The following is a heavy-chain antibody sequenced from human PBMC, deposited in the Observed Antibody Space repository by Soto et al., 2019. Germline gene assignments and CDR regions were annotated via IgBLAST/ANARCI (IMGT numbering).Heavy chain of an antibody. CDR1: GDSVSSNTAA. CDR3: ERSPPGWLVNRGAAFDI. CDR2: TYYRSRWYN. J-gene: IGHJ3*02. D-gene: IGHD6-19*01. Sequence: PSQTLSLTCAISGDSVSSNTAAWNWIRQSPSRGLEWLGRTYYRSRWYNDYAVSVKSRITINPDTSKNQFSLQLNSVTPEDTAVYYCERSPPGWLVNRGAAFDIWGQGTMVTVSS. V-gene: IGHV6-1*01.